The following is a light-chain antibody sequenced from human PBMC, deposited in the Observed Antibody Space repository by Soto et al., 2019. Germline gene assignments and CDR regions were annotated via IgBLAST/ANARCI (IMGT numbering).Light chain of an antibody. V-gene: IGKV2-40*01. Sequence: DIVITQTLLSLPVTPGEPASISCRSSQTLLDSDDGNTYLDWYLQKPGQSPQLLIYGISSRASGVPDRFSGSGSGTDFTLKISRVEAGDVGVFYCMQRKEFPSTFGQRTKVDIK. CDR3: MQRKEFPST. J-gene: IGKJ1*01. CDR1: QTLLDSDDGNTY. CDR2: GIS.